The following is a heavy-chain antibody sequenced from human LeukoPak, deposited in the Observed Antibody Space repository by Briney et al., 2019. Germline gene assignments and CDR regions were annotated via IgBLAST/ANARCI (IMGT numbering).Heavy chain of an antibody. CDR1: GFTFSSYG. CDR3: ARGAIVGANFDY. J-gene: IGHJ4*02. CDR2: ITTDGSGT. V-gene: IGHV3-74*01. D-gene: IGHD1-26*01. Sequence: PGRSLRLSCAASGFTFSSYGMHWVRQAPGKGLVWVSHITTDGSGTSYADSVKGRFTISRDNAKNTLYLQMNSLRAEDTAVYYCARGAIVGANFDYWGQGTLVTVSS.